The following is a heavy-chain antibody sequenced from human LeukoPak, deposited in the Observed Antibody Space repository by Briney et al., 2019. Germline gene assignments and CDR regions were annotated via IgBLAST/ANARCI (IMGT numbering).Heavy chain of an antibody. CDR3: AKDIGAASDY. J-gene: IGHJ4*02. Sequence: GGSLRLSCGGSGFTFDDYAMHWVLQAPGKGLEWVSGISWNSGSIGYADSVKGRFTISRDNAKNSLYLQMNSLRAEDTALYYCAKDIGAASDYWGQGTLVTVSS. D-gene: IGHD1-26*01. CDR1: GFTFDDYA. CDR2: ISWNSGSI. V-gene: IGHV3-9*01.